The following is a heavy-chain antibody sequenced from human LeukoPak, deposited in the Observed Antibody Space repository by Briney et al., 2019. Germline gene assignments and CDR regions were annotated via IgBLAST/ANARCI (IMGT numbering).Heavy chain of an antibody. CDR2: INHSGST. J-gene: IGHJ4*02. CDR3: AREFSGTSIAARVFDS. Sequence: SETLSLTCAVYGGSFSGYYWSWIRQPPGKGLEWIGEINHSGSTNYNPSLKSRVTMSVDTSKNQFSQNLSSVTAADTAMYSCAREFSGTSIAARVFDSWGQGTLVTVSS. D-gene: IGHD6-6*01. V-gene: IGHV4-34*01. CDR1: GGSFSGYY.